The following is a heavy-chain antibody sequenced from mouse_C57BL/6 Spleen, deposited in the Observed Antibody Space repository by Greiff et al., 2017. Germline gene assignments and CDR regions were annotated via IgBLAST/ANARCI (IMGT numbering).Heavy chain of an antibody. V-gene: IGHV1-61*01. J-gene: IGHJ4*01. CDR1: GYTFTSYW. Sequence: QVQLQQPGAELVRPGSSVKLSCKASGYTFTSYWMDWVKQRPGQGLEWIGNIYPSDSETHYNQKFKDKATLTVDKSSITAYMQLSSLTSEDSAVYYCARRYYGSSYEMDYWGQGTSVTVSS. CDR3: ARRYYGSSYEMDY. D-gene: IGHD1-1*01. CDR2: IYPSDSET.